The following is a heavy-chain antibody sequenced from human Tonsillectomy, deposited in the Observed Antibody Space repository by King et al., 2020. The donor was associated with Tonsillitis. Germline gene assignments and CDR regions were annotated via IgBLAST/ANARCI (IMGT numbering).Heavy chain of an antibody. CDR2: IYPGDSNI. CDR3: ARHTLLRGVTQLDY. V-gene: IGHV5-51*01. D-gene: IGHD3-10*01. CDR1: GYSFTSYW. Sequence: VQLVESGAEVKKPGESLKISCKGSGYSFTSYWIGWVRQMPGKGLEWMGIIYPGDSNIRYSPSFQGQVTISADKSISTAYLQWSSLKASDTAMYFCARHTLLRGVTQLDYWGQGTLVTVSS. J-gene: IGHJ4*02.